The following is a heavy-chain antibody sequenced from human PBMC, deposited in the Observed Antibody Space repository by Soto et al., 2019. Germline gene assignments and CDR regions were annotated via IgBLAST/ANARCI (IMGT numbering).Heavy chain of an antibody. Sequence: GGSLRLSCAASGFTFSSYGMHWVRQAPGKGLEWVAVISYDGSNKYYADSVKGRFTISRDNSKNTLYLQMNSLRAEDTAVYYCAKDSSGGGSYFDYFDYWGQGTLVTVSS. V-gene: IGHV3-30*18. CDR1: GFTFSSYG. D-gene: IGHD1-26*01. CDR3: AKDSSGGGSYFDYFDY. J-gene: IGHJ4*02. CDR2: ISYDGSNK.